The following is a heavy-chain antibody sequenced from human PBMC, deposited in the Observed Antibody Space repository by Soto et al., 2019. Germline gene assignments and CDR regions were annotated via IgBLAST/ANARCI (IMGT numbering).Heavy chain of an antibody. CDR2: ISSSSSYI. CDR3: ARDFLVRGYYYYGMHX. V-gene: IGHV3-21*01. CDR1: GFTFSSYS. Sequence: PGGSLRLSFAASGFTFSSYSMNWVRQAPGKGLEWVSQISSSSSYIYYEDSVKGRFTISRDNAKDSLYLQMNSLRAEDTAVYYCARDFLVRGYYYYGMHXWGQATTVTVS. D-gene: IGHD3-10*01. J-gene: IGHJ6*02.